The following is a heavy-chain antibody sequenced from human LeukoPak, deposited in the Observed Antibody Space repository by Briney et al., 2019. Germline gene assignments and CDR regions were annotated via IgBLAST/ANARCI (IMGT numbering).Heavy chain of an antibody. CDR2: ISCSCCST. CDR3: ARDRQATITRSYYYYYGMDV. J-gene: IGHJ6*02. CDR1: GFTFCSHA. V-gene: IGHV3-23*01. Sequence: GSLGLPCAASGFTFCSHAMSWVRQAPGEGPEWGSAISCSCCSTYYADSVKGRFTISRDNSKNTLYLQMNSLRAEDTAVYYCARDRQATITRSYYYYYGMDVWGQGTTVTVSS. D-gene: IGHD5-12*01.